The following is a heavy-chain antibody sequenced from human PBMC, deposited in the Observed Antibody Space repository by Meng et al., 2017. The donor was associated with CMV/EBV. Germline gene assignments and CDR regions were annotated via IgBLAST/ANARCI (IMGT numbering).Heavy chain of an antibody. V-gene: IGHV3-48*04. CDR2: ISSSSSTI. J-gene: IGHJ4*02. Sequence: GESLKISCAASGFTFSSYSMNWVRQAPGKGLEWVSYISSSSSTIYYADSVKGRFTISRDNAKNSLCLQMNSLRAEDTAVYYCARDRTQWIQLWLQSDYWGQGTLVTVSS. CDR3: ARDRTQWIQLWLQSDY. D-gene: IGHD5-18*01. CDR1: GFTFSSYS.